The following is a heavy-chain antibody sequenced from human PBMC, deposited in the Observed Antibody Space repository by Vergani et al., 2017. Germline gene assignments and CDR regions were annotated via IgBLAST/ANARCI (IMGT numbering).Heavy chain of an antibody. CDR2: ISYDGSNK. CDR3: AKDGYYYGSGSYYNVL. CDR1: GFTFSSYG. J-gene: IGHJ4*02. Sequence: QVQLVESGGGVVQPGRSLRLSCAASGFTFSSYGMHWVRQAPGKGLEWVAVISYDGSNKYYADSVKGRFTISRDNSKNTLYLQMNSLRAEDTAVYYGAKDGYYYGSGSYYNVLWGQGTLVTVSS. D-gene: IGHD3-10*01. V-gene: IGHV3-30*18.